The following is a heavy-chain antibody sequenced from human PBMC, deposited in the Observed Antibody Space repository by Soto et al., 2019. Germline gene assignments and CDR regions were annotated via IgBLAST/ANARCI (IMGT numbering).Heavy chain of an antibody. CDR1: GGSFSGYY. J-gene: IGHJ5*02. CDR2: IDHSGYT. Sequence: PSKPLSLTCAVYGGSFSGYYWNWSRQPPGKRLKWIGEIDHSGYTNYNPSLKSRVTISVNTSKKKFSLRLTSLTAAEPAVYPSARVRDWSDPRGPGPLVTLSS. V-gene: IGHV4-34*01. D-gene: IGHD2-2*01. CDR3: ARVRDWSDP.